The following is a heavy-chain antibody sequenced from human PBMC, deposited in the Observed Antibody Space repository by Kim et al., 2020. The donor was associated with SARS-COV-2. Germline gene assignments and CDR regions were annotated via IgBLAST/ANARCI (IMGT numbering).Heavy chain of an antibody. V-gene: IGHV3-11*06. Sequence: GVSLRLSCAASGFTFSDYYMSWIRQAPGKGLEWVSYISSSSSYTNYADSVKGRFTISRDNAKNSLYLQMNSLRAEDTAVYYCARDEYSSSWYLQKEHYYYYGMDVWGQGTTVTVSS. CDR2: ISSSSSYT. CDR3: ARDEYSSSWYLQKEHYYYYGMDV. D-gene: IGHD6-13*01. J-gene: IGHJ6*02. CDR1: GFTFSDYY.